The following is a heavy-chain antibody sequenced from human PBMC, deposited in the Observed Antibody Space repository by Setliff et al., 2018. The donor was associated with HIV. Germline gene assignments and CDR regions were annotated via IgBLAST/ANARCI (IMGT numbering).Heavy chain of an antibody. J-gene: IGHJ4*01. V-gene: IGHV1-3*01. Sequence: GASVKVSCKASGYTFTTYSIHWVRQAPGQSLEWMGWINVGKGDTKYSQELQGRFTLSADTSANTAYMELSSLRSDDTAVYFCARGALLAVFDFDHWGHGTLVTVSS. CDR1: GYTFTTYS. CDR3: ARGALLAVFDFDH. D-gene: IGHD2-15*01. CDR2: INVGKGDT.